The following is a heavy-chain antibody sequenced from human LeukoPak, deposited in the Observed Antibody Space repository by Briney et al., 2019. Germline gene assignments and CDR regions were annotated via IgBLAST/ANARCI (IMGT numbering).Heavy chain of an antibody. V-gene: IGHV3-23*01. Sequence: GGSLRLSCAASGFTFSSYAMSWVRQAPGKGLEWVSAISHSGSTTHYADSVKGRFIISRDNSKNTLYLQMSSLRAEDTAVYYCGKDDWLNWGQGTLVTVSS. CDR1: GFTFSSYA. CDR2: ISHSGSTT. CDR3: GKDDWLN. D-gene: IGHD2-21*01. J-gene: IGHJ4*02.